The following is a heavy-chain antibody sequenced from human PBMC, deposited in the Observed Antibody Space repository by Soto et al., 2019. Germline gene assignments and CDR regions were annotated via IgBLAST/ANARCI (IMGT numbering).Heavy chain of an antibody. J-gene: IGHJ4*02. V-gene: IGHV5-10-1*01. D-gene: IGHD3-22*01. CDR3: ARLKSAHYYDSSGLSPNDY. Sequence: GESLKISCKGSGYSFTSYWISWVRQMPGKGLEWMGRIDPSDSYTNYSPSFQGHVTISADKSISTAYLQWSSLKASDTAMYYCARLKSAHYYDSSGLSPNDYWGQGTLVTVSS. CDR2: IDPSDSYT. CDR1: GYSFTSYW.